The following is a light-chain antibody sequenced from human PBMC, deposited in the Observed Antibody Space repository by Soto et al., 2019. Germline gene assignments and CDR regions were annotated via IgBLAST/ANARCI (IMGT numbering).Light chain of an antibody. CDR2: AAS. J-gene: IGKJ3*01. CDR1: QSISSY. CDR3: QQSFSTPST. Sequence: DIQMTQSPSSLSASVGDRVTITCRASQSISSYLNWYQEQPGRAPKLLIYAASSLQSGVPSRFSGSGSGTDFTLTITSLQPEDVAAYYCQQSFSTPSTVGPGTKVDLK. V-gene: IGKV1-39*01.